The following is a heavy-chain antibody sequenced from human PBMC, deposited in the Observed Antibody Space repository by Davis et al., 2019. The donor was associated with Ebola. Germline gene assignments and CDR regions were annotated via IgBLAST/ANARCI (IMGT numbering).Heavy chain of an antibody. D-gene: IGHD4-17*01. J-gene: IGHJ5*02. V-gene: IGHV4-61*01. CDR2: IYYSGST. CDR3: ARAPTTVTTCWFDP. Sequence: MPSETLSLTCTVSGGSVSSGSYYWSWIRQPPGKGLEWIGYIYYSGSTNYNPSLKSRVTISVDTSKNQFSLKLSSVTAADTAVYYCARAPTTVTTCWFDPWGQGTLVTVSS. CDR1: GGSVSSGSYY.